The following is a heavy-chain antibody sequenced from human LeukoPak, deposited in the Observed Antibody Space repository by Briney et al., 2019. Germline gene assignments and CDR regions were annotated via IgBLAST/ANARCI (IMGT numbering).Heavy chain of an antibody. CDR1: GFTVSTNY. J-gene: IGHJ6*02. CDR2: IYSGGST. V-gene: IGHV3-66*01. CDR3: ARDAAGYGMDV. Sequence: GGSLRLSCAASGFTVSTNYMSCVRQAPGKGLEWVSVIYSGGSTYYADSVKGRFTISRDNSKNTLYLQMNSLRAEDTAVYYCARDAAGYGMDVWGQGTTVTVSS. D-gene: IGHD2-15*01.